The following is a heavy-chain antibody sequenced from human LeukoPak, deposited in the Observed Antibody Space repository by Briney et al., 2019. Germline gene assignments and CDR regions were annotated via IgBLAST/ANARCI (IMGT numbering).Heavy chain of an antibody. CDR1: GGSFSGYY. CDR2: INHSGST. D-gene: IGHD5-24*01. Sequence: PSETLSLTCAVYGGSFSGYYWSWIRQPPGKGLEWIGEINHSGSTNYNPSLKSRVTISVDTSKNQFSLKLSSVTAADTAVYYCARRKRWLQANWFDPWGQGTLVTVSS. V-gene: IGHV4-34*01. CDR3: ARRKRWLQANWFDP. J-gene: IGHJ5*02.